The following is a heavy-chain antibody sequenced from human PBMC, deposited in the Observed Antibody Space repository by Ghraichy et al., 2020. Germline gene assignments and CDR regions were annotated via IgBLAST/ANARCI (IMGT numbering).Heavy chain of an antibody. CDR3: ARGRQWLGANREYYFDY. CDR1: GFTFSSYW. J-gene: IGHJ4*02. CDR2: IKQDGSEK. Sequence: GGSLRLSCAASGFTFSSYWMSWVRQAPGKGLEWVANIKQDGSEKYYVDSVKGRFTISRDNAKNSLYLQMNSLRAEDTAVYYCARGRQWLGANREYYFDYWGQGTLVTVSS. V-gene: IGHV3-7*01. D-gene: IGHD6-19*01.